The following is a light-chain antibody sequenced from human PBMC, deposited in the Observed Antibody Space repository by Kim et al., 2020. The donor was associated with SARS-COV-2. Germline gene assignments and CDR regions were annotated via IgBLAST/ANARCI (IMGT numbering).Light chain of an antibody. V-gene: IGLV1-47*01. CDR2: RDI. CDR3: ATWDASLSEYV. CDR1: VSSIESNY. Sequence: GPSVTVSCSGAVSSIESNYVSWYQQVPGRAPKLLIYRDILRPSGVPDRFSGSKSDHSASLAITGLRSADEALYFCATWDASLSEYVFGPGTKVTVL. J-gene: IGLJ1*01.